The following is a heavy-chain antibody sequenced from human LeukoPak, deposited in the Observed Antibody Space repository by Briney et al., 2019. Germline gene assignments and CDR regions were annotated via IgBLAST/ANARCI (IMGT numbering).Heavy chain of an antibody. CDR3: ARTVGTHRFDY. Sequence: SETLSLTCAVYGGSFSGYYWGWIRQPPGKELEWIGTIYYSGETHYNPSLHSRVVISVDTSNNHFSLKLTSVTAPDTAVYYCARTVGTHRFDYWGQGTLVTVSS. J-gene: IGHJ4*02. V-gene: IGHV4-34*01. CDR2: IYYSGET. D-gene: IGHD4-23*01. CDR1: GGSFSGYY.